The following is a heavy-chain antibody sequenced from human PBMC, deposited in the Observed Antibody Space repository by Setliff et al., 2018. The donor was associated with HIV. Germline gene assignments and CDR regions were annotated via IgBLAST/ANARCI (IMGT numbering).Heavy chain of an antibody. J-gene: IGHJ6*02. CDR3: ARLLTAVRGYYYGFDV. CDR2: ISYSGSP. Sequence: PSETLSLTCTVSGGSVSTAGHYWGWIRQAPGKGLEWIGYISYSGSPYYSPSLMSRLNLSVDTSKNQFSLRLTAVTAADSAMYYCARLLTAVRGYYYGFDVWGQGTTVTVSS. V-gene: IGHV4-30-4*08. CDR1: GGSVSTAGHY. D-gene: IGHD2-21*01.